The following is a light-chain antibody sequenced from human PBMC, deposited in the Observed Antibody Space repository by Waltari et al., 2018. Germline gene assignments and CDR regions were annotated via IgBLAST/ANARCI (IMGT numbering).Light chain of an antibody. J-gene: IGKJ4*01. Sequence: SPATLSFSPPPRAPLSCTATHRVANYLPWYQQKPGQAPRLLIYGASSRATGIPDRVSGTGSGTEFTLTISSLEPEDFAVYFCQRYSNSPLTFGGGTKVEIK. CDR2: GAS. CDR1: HRVANY. CDR3: QRYSNSPLT. V-gene: IGKV3-11*01.